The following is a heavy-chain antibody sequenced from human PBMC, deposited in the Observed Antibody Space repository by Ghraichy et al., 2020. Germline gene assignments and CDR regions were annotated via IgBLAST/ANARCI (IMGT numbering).Heavy chain of an antibody. V-gene: IGHV4-39*07. CDR3: ARDLSRYYFWSGYYRADYYYYGMDV. CDR2: VYYTGST. CDR1: GGSISSTSYY. D-gene: IGHD3-3*01. J-gene: IGHJ6*02. Sequence: SETPSLTCTVSGGSISSTSYYWSWIRQPPGKGLDWIGSVYYTGSTHYNPSLRSRVTISADTSKQQFSLKLSSVTAADTAVYYCARDLSRYYFWSGYYRADYYYYGMDVWGHGTTVIVSS.